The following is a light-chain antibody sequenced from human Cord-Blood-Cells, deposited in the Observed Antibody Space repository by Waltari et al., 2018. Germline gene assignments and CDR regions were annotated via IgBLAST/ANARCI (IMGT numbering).Light chain of an antibody. CDR2: EVS. CDR1: SSDVGGYNY. V-gene: IGLV2-14*01. Sequence: QSALTQPASVSGSPGQSLTIPCTGNSSDVGGYNYVSWYQQHPGKAPKLMIYEVSNRPSGVSNRFSGSKSGNTASLTISGLQAEDEADYYCSSYTSSSTLVFGGGTKLTVL. J-gene: IGLJ3*02. CDR3: SSYTSSSTLV.